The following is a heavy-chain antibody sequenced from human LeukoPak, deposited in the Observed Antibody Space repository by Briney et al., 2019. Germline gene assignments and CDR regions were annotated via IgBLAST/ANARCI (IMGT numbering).Heavy chain of an antibody. D-gene: IGHD3-10*01. CDR3: ARVDHYSSGDSDY. Sequence: PGETLRLSCAASGFTFNTYVMNWVRQAPGKGLEWVSYISSGSRTIHYADSVKGRFTISRDNAKNSLYLQMNSLRAEDTAVYYCARVDHYSSGDSDYWGQGTLVTVSS. J-gene: IGHJ4*02. V-gene: IGHV3-48*01. CDR1: GFTFNTYV. CDR2: ISSGSRTI.